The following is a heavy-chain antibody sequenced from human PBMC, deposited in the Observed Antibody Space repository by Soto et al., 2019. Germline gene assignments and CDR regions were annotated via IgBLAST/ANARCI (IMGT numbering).Heavy chain of an antibody. V-gene: IGHV1-2*02. D-gene: IGHD3-3*01. CDR1: GYPVTAYY. CDR2: INPATGAA. CDR3: ARGGGVGVAGSAAFDM. J-gene: IGHJ3*02. Sequence: QLHLVQSGAVVKKPGASVTVSCSASGYPVTAYYMHWVRQAPGRGLEWMGGINPATGAAKCTQTFQGRVTMTRATSTSRVFMELSGLTSEDTAVFYCARGGGVGVAGSAAFDMWGQGTLVTVSS.